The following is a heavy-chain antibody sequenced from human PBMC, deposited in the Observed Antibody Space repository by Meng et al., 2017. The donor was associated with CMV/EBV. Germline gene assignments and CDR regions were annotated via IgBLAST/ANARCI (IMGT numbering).Heavy chain of an antibody. CDR1: TFTSYY. Sequence: TFTSYYMQWVRQAPGQGLEWMGIINPSGGSTSYAQKFQGRVTMTRDTSTSTVYMELSSLRSEDTAVYYCARDRYYYDSSGYYGGFDYWGQGTLVTVSS. CDR2: INPSGGST. V-gene: IGHV1-46*01. CDR3: ARDRYYYDSSGYYGGFDY. D-gene: IGHD3-22*01. J-gene: IGHJ4*02.